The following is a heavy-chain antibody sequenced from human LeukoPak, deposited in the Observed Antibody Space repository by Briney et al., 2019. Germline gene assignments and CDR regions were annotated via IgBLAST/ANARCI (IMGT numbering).Heavy chain of an antibody. J-gene: IGHJ4*02. CDR3: ARASYSSGWLGLDY. D-gene: IGHD6-19*01. CDR2: IWYDGSNK. V-gene: IGHV3-33*01. CDR1: GFTFSSYG. Sequence: GGSLRLSCAASGFTFSSYGMHWVRQAPGKGLEWLAVIWYDGSNKYYADSVKGRFTISRDNSKNTLYLQMNSLRAEDTAVYYCARASYSSGWLGLDYWGQGTLVTVSS.